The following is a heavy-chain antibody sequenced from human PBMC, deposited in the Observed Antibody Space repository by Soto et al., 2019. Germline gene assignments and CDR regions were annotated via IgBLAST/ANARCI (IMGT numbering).Heavy chain of an antibody. CDR1: GGSFNSYS. V-gene: IGHV1-69*02. J-gene: IGHJ4*02. CDR2: IIPIIDIA. Sequence: QVRLVQSGAEVKKPGSSVKVSCQASGGSFNSYSFSWVRQAPGQGLEWMGRIIPIIDIANYAQKFQGRVTTTADRSTSTAYMELSSLRSEDTAEYYCAAHSGYEGFFDYWGQGTLVTVSS. CDR3: AAHSGYEGFFDY. D-gene: IGHD5-12*01.